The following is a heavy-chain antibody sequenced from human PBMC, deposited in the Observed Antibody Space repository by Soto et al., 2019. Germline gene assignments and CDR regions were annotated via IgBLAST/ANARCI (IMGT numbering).Heavy chain of an antibody. CDR1: GFTFSSYA. Sequence: GGSLRLSCAASGFTFSSYAMSWVRQAPGKGLEWVSAISGSGGSTYYADSVKGRFTISRDNSKNTLYLQMNSLRAEDMALYYCAKRELERLVLSNWFDPWGQGTLVTVSS. CDR3: AKRELERLVLSNWFDP. CDR2: ISGSGGST. D-gene: IGHD1-1*01. V-gene: IGHV3-23*01. J-gene: IGHJ5*02.